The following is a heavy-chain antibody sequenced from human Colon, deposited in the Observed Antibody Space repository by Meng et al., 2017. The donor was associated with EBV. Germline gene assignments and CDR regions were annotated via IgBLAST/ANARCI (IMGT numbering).Heavy chain of an antibody. D-gene: IGHD4-17*01. Sequence: QLQRPGSGPGLVKPSETLSPTCTVSGGSLDNSDYFWDWFRQPPGKGLEWIGSVRYSGTAYYNPSLTSRVTISVDTSKNQFSLNLSSLTAADTAVYYCARHVYGDSYGFWGQGTLVTVSS. CDR3: ARHVYGDSYGF. V-gene: IGHV4-39*01. CDR2: VRYSGTA. J-gene: IGHJ4*02. CDR1: GGSLDNSDYF.